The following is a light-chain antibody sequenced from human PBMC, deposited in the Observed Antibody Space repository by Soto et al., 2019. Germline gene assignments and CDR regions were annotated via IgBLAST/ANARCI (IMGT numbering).Light chain of an antibody. CDR3: QHYNNWPRT. V-gene: IGKV3-15*01. J-gene: IGKJ1*01. CDR2: GAS. CDR1: QSVSSN. Sequence: EIVMTQSPATLSVSPGERATLSCRASQSVSSNLAWYQQKPGQAPRLLIYGASTRATGIPDRFSGSGSGTEFTLTISSLQSEDFAVYSCQHYNNWPRTFGQGTKVEIK.